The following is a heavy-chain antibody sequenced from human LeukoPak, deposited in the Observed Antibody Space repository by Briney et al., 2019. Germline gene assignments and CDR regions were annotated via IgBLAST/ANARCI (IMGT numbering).Heavy chain of an antibody. J-gene: IGHJ4*02. V-gene: IGHV1-8*01. CDR1: GYTFTSYD. CDR2: MNPNSGNT. Sequence: GASVKVSCKASGYTFTSYDINWVRQATGQGLEWMGWMNPNSGNTGYAQKFQGRVTMTRNTSISTAYMELSSLRSEDTAVYYCARVAMVRGVMAGYWGQGTLVTVSS. CDR3: ARVAMVRGVMAGY. D-gene: IGHD3-10*01.